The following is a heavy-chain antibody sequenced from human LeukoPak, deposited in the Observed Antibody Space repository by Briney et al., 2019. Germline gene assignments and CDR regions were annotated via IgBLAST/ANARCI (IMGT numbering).Heavy chain of an antibody. V-gene: IGHV1-46*01. CDR3: ARDDQQRVVYYYGSGSYSKDY. D-gene: IGHD3-10*01. CDR2: INPSRGIA. J-gene: IGHJ4*02. Sequence: ASVKVSCKASGYTFTSYSIHWVRQAPGQGLEWMGIINPSRGIANYAQKFQGRVTMTGDTSTSTAYMELSSLRSEDTAGYYCARDDQQRVVYYYGSGSYSKDYWGQGTLVTVSS. CDR1: GYTFTSYS.